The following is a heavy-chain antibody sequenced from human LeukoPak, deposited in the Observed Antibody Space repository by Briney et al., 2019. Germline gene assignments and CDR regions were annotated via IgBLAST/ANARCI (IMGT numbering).Heavy chain of an antibody. CDR2: IGTSGSYI. J-gene: IGHJ1*01. D-gene: IGHD4-17*01. Sequence: GGSLRLSCVASGFTFSSYGMNWVRQAPGKGLEWVSSIGTSGSYIYYTDSVKGRFTISRDNAKNSLYLQMNSLRAEDTAVYYCAKMRFGGPNDYGDYVYFQHWGQGTLVTVSS. CDR3: AKMRFGGPNDYGDYVYFQH. CDR1: GFTFSSYG. V-gene: IGHV3-21*01.